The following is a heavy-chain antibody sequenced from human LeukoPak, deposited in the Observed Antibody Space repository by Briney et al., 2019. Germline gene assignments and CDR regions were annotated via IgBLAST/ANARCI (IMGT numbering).Heavy chain of an antibody. Sequence: ASVKVSCKVSVYTLTELSMHWVRQAPGKGLEWMGGFDPEDGETIYAQKFQGRVTMTEDTSTDTAYMELSSLRSEDTAVYYCATEYQLLHAFDIWGQGTMVTVSS. V-gene: IGHV1-24*01. CDR2: FDPEDGET. J-gene: IGHJ3*02. CDR1: VYTLTELS. D-gene: IGHD2-2*01. CDR3: ATEYQLLHAFDI.